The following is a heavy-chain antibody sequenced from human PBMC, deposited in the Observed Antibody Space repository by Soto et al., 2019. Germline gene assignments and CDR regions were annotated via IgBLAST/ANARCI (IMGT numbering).Heavy chain of an antibody. J-gene: IGHJ4*02. CDR1: GFRFSSYG. CDR3: AKDAGDCYRGGYLEY. CDR2: ISFDGSGK. Sequence: QVQLVESGGGVVQPGRSLRLSCAASGFRFSSYGMHWVRQAPGKGLEWVAVISFDGSGKYYTDSVKGRFTISRDDSKDTLYLQMNSLRTEETALYYSAKDAGDCYRGGYLEYWGQGTLVT. V-gene: IGHV3-30*18. D-gene: IGHD2-21*01.